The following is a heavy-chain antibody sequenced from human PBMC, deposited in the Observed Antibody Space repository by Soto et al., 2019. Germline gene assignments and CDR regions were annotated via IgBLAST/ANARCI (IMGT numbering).Heavy chain of an antibody. D-gene: IGHD2-2*01. CDR3: ARDSTSWYFFDF. J-gene: IGHJ4*02. CDR1: GGTFSSYA. Sequence: ASVKVSCKASGGTFSSYALSWVRQAPGQGLEWMGGIVPKFGTTTYAQKFQGRVTITADDSTSTAYMELSSLRPEDTAVYYCARDSTSWYFFDFWGLGTLVTVYS. V-gene: IGHV1-69*13. CDR2: IVPKFGTT.